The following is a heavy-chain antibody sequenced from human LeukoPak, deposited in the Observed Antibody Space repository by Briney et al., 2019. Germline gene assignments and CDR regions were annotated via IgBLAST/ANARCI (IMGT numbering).Heavy chain of an antibody. D-gene: IGHD3-22*01. J-gene: IGHJ5*02. CDR1: GYTFTGYY. V-gene: IGHV1-2*02. CDR2: INPNSGGT. Sequence: ASVKVSCKASGYTFTGYYMHWVRQAPGQGLEWMGWINPNSGGTNYAQKFQGRVTMTRDTSISTAYMELSRLRSDDTAVYYCARSDYYHDSRNWFDPWGQGTLVTVSS. CDR3: ARSDYYHDSRNWFDP.